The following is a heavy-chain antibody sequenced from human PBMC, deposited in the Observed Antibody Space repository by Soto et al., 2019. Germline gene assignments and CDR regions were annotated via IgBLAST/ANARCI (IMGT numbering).Heavy chain of an antibody. CDR2: IYYSGST. CDR3: ARSLVLGGTNDS. V-gene: IGHV4-59*01. J-gene: IGHJ4*02. Sequence: SETLSLTCTVSGGSISSYYWSWIRQPPGKGLEWIQYIYYSGSTNYNPSLKSRVTISVDTSKNQFSLKLSSVTAADTAVYYCARSLVLGGTNDSWSQGTLVTVSS. CDR1: GGSISSYY. D-gene: IGHD3-16*01.